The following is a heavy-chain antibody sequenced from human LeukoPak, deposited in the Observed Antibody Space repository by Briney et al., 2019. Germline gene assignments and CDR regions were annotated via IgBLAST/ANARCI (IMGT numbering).Heavy chain of an antibody. CDR2: ISGSGGST. Sequence: GGSLRLSCAASGFTFSSYAMSWVRQAPGKGLEWVSVISGSGGSTYYADSVKGRFTISRDNSKNTLHLQMNSLRAEDAAVYYCAKRSSYYSDSSGYRSEYYFDYWGQGTLVTVSS. D-gene: IGHD3-22*01. CDR1: GFTFSSYA. J-gene: IGHJ4*02. V-gene: IGHV3-23*01. CDR3: AKRSSYYSDSSGYRSEYYFDY.